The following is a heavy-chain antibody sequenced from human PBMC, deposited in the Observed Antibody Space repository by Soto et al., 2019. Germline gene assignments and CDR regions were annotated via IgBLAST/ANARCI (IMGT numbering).Heavy chain of an antibody. J-gene: IGHJ6*02. CDR1: GYTFTSYG. Sequence: QVQLVQSGAEVKKPGASVKVSCKASGYTFTSYGISWVRQAPGQGLEWMGWISAYNGNTNYAQKLQGRVTMTTDTSTRTDCRELRSLRSDDTGVYYYARDREGVYDYVWASYRRGYHGMDVWGQGTTVTVSS. CDR2: ISAYNGNT. D-gene: IGHD3-16*02. CDR3: ARDREGVYDYVWASYRRGYHGMDV. V-gene: IGHV1-18*01.